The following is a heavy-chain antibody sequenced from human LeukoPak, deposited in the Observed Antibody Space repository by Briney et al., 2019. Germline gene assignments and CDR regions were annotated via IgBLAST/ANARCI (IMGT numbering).Heavy chain of an antibody. CDR1: GYTFTSYG. D-gene: IGHD2-8*01. J-gene: IGHJ4*02. Sequence: ASVKVSCKASGYTFTSYGISWVRQAPGQGLEWMGWISAYNGNTNYAQKLQGRVTMTTDTSTSTAYMELRSLRSDGTAVYYCARDTHIVLMVYAPYYFDYWGQGTLVTVSS. CDR3: ARDTHIVLMVYAPYYFDY. V-gene: IGHV1-18*01. CDR2: ISAYNGNT.